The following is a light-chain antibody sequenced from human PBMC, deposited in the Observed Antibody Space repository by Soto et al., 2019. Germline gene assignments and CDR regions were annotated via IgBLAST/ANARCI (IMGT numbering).Light chain of an antibody. Sequence: EIVLTQSPGTLSLSPGERATLSCRASQSVSSSYLAWYQQKPGQAPRLLIYGASSRATGIPDRFSGSGSGTDFTLTISGLEPEDFVVYYCQQYGSSPPYTFGQGTKLEIK. CDR2: GAS. CDR3: QQYGSSPPYT. V-gene: IGKV3-20*01. J-gene: IGKJ2*01. CDR1: QSVSSSY.